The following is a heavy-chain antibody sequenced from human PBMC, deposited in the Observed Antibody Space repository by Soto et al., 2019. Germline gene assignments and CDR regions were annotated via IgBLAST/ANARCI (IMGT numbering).Heavy chain of an antibody. D-gene: IGHD3-16*01. J-gene: IGHJ3*02. CDR1: GGTFNSYA. Sequence: QVQLVQSGAEVKKPGSSVKVSCKASGGTFNSYAISWLRQAPGQGLEWMGEIIPSFTAANYARKIQGKVTITADESTSTAYMDLSSVTSEDTAMYYCAREKAHSRALRVADAFDIWGQGTMVTVSS. CDR3: AREKAHSRALRVADAFDI. CDR2: IIPSFTAA. V-gene: IGHV1-69*01.